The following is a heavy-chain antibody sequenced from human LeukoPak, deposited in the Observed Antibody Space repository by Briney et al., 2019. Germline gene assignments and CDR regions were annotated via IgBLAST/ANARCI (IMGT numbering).Heavy chain of an antibody. Sequence: GGSLRLSCAASGFTFSSYAMSWVRQAPGKGLEWVSAISGCGGSTYYADSVKGRFTISRDNSKNTLYLQMNSLRAEDTAVYYCSTYCSGGSCYPWGQGTLVTVSS. D-gene: IGHD2-15*01. CDR3: STYCSGGSCYP. V-gene: IGHV3-23*01. CDR1: GFTFSSYA. J-gene: IGHJ5*02. CDR2: ISGCGGST.